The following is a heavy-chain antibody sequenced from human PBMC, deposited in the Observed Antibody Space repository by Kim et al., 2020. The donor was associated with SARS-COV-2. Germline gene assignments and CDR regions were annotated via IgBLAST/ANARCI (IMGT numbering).Heavy chain of an antibody. CDR1: GFTFSSYA. CDR2: ISGSGGST. Sequence: GGSLRLSCAASGFTFSSYAMSWVRQAPGKGLEWVSAISGSGGSTYYADSVKGRFTISRDNSKNTLYLQMNSLRAEDTAVYYCAKSPLGYDSSGYYPTCFDYWGQGTLVTVSS. D-gene: IGHD3-22*01. CDR3: AKSPLGYDSSGYYPTCFDY. V-gene: IGHV3-23*01. J-gene: IGHJ4*02.